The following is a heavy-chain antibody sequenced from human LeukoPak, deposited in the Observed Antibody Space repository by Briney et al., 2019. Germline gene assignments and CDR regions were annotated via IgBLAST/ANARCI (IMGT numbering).Heavy chain of an antibody. CDR1: GGSISSYY. J-gene: IGHJ4*02. D-gene: IGHD5-18*01. CDR3: VSPRGFSYGYFDY. Sequence: SETLSLTCTVSGGSISSYYWSWIRQPPGKGLEWIGYIYYSGSTNYNPSLKSRVTISVDTSKNQFSLKLSSVTAADTAVYYCVSPRGFSYGYFDYWGQGTLVTVSS. V-gene: IGHV4-59*01. CDR2: IYYSGST.